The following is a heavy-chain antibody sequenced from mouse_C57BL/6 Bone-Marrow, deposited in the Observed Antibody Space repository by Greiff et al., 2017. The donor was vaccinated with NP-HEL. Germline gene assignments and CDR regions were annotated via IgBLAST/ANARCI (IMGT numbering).Heavy chain of an antibody. CDR1: GFSLTSYG. J-gene: IGHJ1*03. Sequence: VKLMESGPGLVQPSQSLSITCTVSGFSLTSYGVHWVRQSPGKGLEWLGVIWSGGSTDYNAAFISRLSISKDNSKSQVFFKMNSLQADDTAIYYCARKNYGSSSYWYFDVWGTGTTVTVSS. CDR3: ARKNYGSSSYWYFDV. D-gene: IGHD1-1*01. CDR2: IWSGGST. V-gene: IGHV2-2*01.